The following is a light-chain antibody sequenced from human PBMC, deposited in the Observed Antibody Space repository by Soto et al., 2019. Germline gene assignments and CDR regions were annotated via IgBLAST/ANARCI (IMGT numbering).Light chain of an antibody. CDR2: KAS. Sequence: DIQMTQSPSTLSASVGDRVTITCRASQSILTWLAWYQQKPNKAPKLLIYKASTLETGVPSRFSGSGSGTEFALTISSMQPDDFATSFCQQYNSYYTFGQGNTLEIK. CDR1: QSILTW. V-gene: IGKV1-5*03. J-gene: IGKJ2*01. CDR3: QQYNSYYT.